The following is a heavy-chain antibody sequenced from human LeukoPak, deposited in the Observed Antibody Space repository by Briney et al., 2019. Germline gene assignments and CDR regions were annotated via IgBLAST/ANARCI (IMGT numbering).Heavy chain of an antibody. CDR1: GYTFTSYG. V-gene: IGHV1-18*01. CDR3: ASGYGDYEGYAFDI. D-gene: IGHD4-17*01. CDR2: ISAYNGNT. J-gene: IGHJ3*02. Sequence: ASVKVSCKASGYTFTSYGISWVRQAPGQGLEWMGWISAYNGNTNNAQKLQGRVTMTIDTSTSTAYMELRSLRSDDTAVYYCASGYGDYEGYAFDIWGQGTMVTVPS.